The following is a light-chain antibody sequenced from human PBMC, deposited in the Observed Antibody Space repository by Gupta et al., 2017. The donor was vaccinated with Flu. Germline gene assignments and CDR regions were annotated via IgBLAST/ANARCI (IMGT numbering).Light chain of an antibody. CDR1: QSVLYSLDNKNY. V-gene: IGKV4-1*01. Sequence: DCVMTQSPDSLAVSLGGRATINCKASQSVLYSLDNKNYFGWYQQKPGQPPKLLISWASARESGVPDRFSGSGSGTDFTLTINNLQAEDVAVYFCLQDLHTPRTFGAGTRVEIK. J-gene: IGKJ4*01. CDR3: LQDLHTPRT. CDR2: WAS.